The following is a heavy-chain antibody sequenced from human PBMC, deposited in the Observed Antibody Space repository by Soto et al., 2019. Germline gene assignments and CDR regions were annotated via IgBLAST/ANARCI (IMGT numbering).Heavy chain of an antibody. V-gene: IGHV4-31*03. CDR1: GASVTSDSCY. D-gene: IGHD1-7*01. J-gene: IGHJ4*02. CDR3: ARWELRDFDS. Sequence: SETLSLTCSVSGASVTSDSCYWSWIRQHPGKGLEWIGYISHTGSAFYNPSLKSRVSISIDTSTDKFSLRLSSLTAADTAVYYCARWELRDFDSWGPGTLVTVSS. CDR2: ISHTGSA.